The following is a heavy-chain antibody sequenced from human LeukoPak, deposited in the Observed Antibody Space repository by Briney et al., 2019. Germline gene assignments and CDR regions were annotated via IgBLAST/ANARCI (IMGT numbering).Heavy chain of an antibody. J-gene: IGHJ4*02. V-gene: IGHV3-48*01. Sequence: QTGGSLRLSCAASGFTFSSYSMNWVRQAPGKGLEWVSYISSSSSTIYYADSVKGRFTISRDNAKNSLYLQMNSLRAEDTAVYYCARDDLGELKGCDYWGQGTLVTVSS. CDR3: ARDDLGELKGCDY. CDR1: GFTFSSYS. CDR2: ISSSSSTI. D-gene: IGHD1-26*01.